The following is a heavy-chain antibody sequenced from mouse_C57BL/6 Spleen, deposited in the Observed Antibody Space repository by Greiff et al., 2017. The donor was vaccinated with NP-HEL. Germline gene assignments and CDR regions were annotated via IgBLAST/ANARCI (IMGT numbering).Heavy chain of an antibody. D-gene: IGHD1-1*01. V-gene: IGHV5-17*01. Sequence: EVNVVESGGGLVKPGGSLKLSCAASGFTFSDYGMHWVRQAPEKGLEWVAYISSGSSTIYYADTVKGRFTISRDNAKNTLFLQMTSLRSEDTAMYYCAKENYGDYFDYWGQGTTLTVSS. J-gene: IGHJ2*01. CDR2: ISSGSSTI. CDR1: GFTFSDYG. CDR3: AKENYGDYFDY.